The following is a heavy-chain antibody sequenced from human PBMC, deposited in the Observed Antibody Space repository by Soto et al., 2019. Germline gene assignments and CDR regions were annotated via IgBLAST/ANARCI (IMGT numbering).Heavy chain of an antibody. CDR1: GYTFTSYG. J-gene: IGHJ4*02. CDR2: ISAYNGNT. Sequence: ASVKVSCKASGYTFTSYGISWVRQAPGQGLEWMGWISAYNGNTNYAQKLQGRVTMTTDTSTSTAYMELRSLRSDDTAVYYCAGVLYSYDSSGYYYYWGQGPLVTVSS. V-gene: IGHV1-18*01. D-gene: IGHD3-22*01. CDR3: AGVLYSYDSSGYYYY.